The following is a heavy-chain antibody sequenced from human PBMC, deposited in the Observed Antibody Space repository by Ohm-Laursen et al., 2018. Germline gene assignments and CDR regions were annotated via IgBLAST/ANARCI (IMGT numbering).Heavy chain of an antibody. D-gene: IGHD6-19*01. J-gene: IGHJ3*01. CDR1: GFTFDDYA. V-gene: IGHV3-9*01. Sequence: SLRLSCAASGFTFDDYAMHWVRQAPGKGLEWVSGISWNSGSVGYADSVKGRFTISRDNAKNTLYLQMNSLRADDTAVYYCTVDGLAPFDFWGQGTMVTVSS. CDR3: TVDGLAPFDF. CDR2: ISWNSGSV.